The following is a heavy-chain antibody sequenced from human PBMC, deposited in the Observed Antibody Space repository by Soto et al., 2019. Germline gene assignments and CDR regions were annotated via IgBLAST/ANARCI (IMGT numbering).Heavy chain of an antibody. Sequence: QLQLQESGPGLVKPSQTLSLACTVSGGSFSSGGYYWSWIRQLPGKGLEWIGYIYYSGSTYYNTSLKSRFTISLDTSKNQFSLKLSSVTAADTAGYYCARATSFSGHHGYWGQGTLVTVSS. CDR2: IYYSGST. CDR1: GGSFSSGGYY. J-gene: IGHJ4*02. V-gene: IGHV4-31*03. CDR3: ARATSFSGHHGY. D-gene: IGHD2-8*02.